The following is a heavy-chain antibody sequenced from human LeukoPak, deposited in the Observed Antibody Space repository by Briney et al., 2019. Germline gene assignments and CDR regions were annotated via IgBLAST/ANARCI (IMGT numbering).Heavy chain of an antibody. CDR3: ARIAGYDYGGY. J-gene: IGHJ4*02. CDR1: GYTFTSYY. D-gene: IGHD5-12*01. Sequence: ASVKVSCKASGYTFTSYYMHWVRQSAGQGLEWMGIINPSGGSTSYAQKFQGRVTMTRDMSTSTVYMELSSLRSEDTAVYYCARIAGYDYGGYWGQGTLVTVSS. V-gene: IGHV1-46*01. CDR2: INPSGGST.